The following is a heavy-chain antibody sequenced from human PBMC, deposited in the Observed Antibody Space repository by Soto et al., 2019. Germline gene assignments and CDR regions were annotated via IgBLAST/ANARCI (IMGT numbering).Heavy chain of an antibody. Sequence: QVQLVQSGAEVKKPGASVKVSCKASGYTFTSYGINWVRQAPGQGLEWMGWINAYNGNTNYAQKLQGRVTMTKNTYTSTAYMELRSLRSDDTAVYYRARDLFGDSSSGERYVEYWGQGTLVTVSS. CDR3: ARDLFGDSSSGERYVEY. J-gene: IGHJ4*02. CDR1: GYTFTSYG. CDR2: INAYNGNT. V-gene: IGHV1-18*04. D-gene: IGHD6-13*01.